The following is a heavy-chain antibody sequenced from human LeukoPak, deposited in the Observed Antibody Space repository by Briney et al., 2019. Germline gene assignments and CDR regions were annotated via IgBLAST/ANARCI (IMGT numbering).Heavy chain of an antibody. V-gene: IGHV3-48*01. D-gene: IGHD4/OR15-4a*01. Sequence: GGSLRLSCAASGFTFSSYSMNWVRQAPGKGLEWVSYISSSSSTIYYADSVKGRFTISRDNAKNSLYLQMNSLRAEDTAIYYCAKDAANYPFFFDFWGQGTPVTVSS. J-gene: IGHJ4*02. CDR1: GFTFSSYS. CDR2: ISSSSSTI. CDR3: AKDAANYPFFFDF.